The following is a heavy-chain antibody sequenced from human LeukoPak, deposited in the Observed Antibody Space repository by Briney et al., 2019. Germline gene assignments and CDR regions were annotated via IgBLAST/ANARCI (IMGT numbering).Heavy chain of an antibody. CDR2: IYYSGST. J-gene: IGHJ5*02. D-gene: IGHD6-13*01. V-gene: IGHV4-39*07. Sequence: SETLSLTCTVSGGSISSSSYYWGWIRQPPGKGLEWIGSIYYSGSTYYNPSLKSRVTISVDTSKNQFSLKLSSVTAADTAVYYCARPYSSSWLNWFDPWGQGTLVTVSS. CDR1: GGSISSSSYY. CDR3: ARPYSSSWLNWFDP.